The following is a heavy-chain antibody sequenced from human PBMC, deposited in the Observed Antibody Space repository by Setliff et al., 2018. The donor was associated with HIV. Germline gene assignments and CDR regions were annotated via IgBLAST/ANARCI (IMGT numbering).Heavy chain of an antibody. Sequence: PGGSLRLSCAASGFRFSRYSMNWVRQAPGKGLEWVAYINSGSSSIFYGDSVKGRFTISRDDAENSLLLHMTSLRAEDTAVYYCAREITGWSGELASAFDIWGQGTLVTVSS. CDR2: INSGSSSI. CDR1: GFRFSRYS. V-gene: IGHV3-48*04. D-gene: IGHD3-10*01. CDR3: AREITGWSGELASAFDI. J-gene: IGHJ3*02.